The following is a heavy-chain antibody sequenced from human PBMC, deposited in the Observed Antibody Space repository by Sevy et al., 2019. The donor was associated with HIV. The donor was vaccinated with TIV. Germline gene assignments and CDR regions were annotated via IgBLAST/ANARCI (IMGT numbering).Heavy chain of an antibody. J-gene: IGHJ6*02. Sequence: GGSLRLSCAASGFTFSSYDMHWVRHAPGKGLEWVAIILHDGSYREYIDSVRGRFTMSGDNSKNTMYLQRNGLSIEDTAVYYCAKNRLPGGSYFSRHGLDVWGRGTTVTVSS. D-gene: IGHD3-10*01. CDR1: GFTFSSYD. CDR3: AKNRLPGGSYFSRHGLDV. V-gene: IGHV3-30*18. CDR2: ILHDGSYR.